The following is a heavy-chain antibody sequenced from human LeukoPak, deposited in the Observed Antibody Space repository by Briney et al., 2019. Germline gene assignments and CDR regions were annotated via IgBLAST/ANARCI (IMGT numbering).Heavy chain of an antibody. V-gene: IGHV4-61*02. CDR1: GGSISSGSCY. D-gene: IGHD4-17*01. CDR2: IYTSGST. Sequence: SETLSLTCTVSGGSISSGSCYWSWIRQPAGKGLEWIGRIYTSGSTNYNPSLKSRVTISVDTSKNQFSLKLSSVTAADTAVYYCAKESTVTPGNVNWFDSWGQGTLATVSS. CDR3: AKESTVTPGNVNWFDS. J-gene: IGHJ5*01.